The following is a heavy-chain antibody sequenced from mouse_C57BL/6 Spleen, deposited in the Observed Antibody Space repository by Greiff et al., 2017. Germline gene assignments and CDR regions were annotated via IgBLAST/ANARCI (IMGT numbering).Heavy chain of an antibody. CDR1: GFTFSSYA. CDR3: TRDRDYDYGDWYFDV. CDR2: ISSGGDYI. V-gene: IGHV5-9-1*02. Sequence: DVHLVESGEGLVKPGGSLKLSCAASGFTFSSYAMSWVRQTPEKRLEWVAYISSGGDYIYYADTVKGRFTISRDNARNTLYLQMSSLKSEDTAMYYCTRDRDYDYGDWYFDVWGTGTTVTVSS. J-gene: IGHJ1*03. D-gene: IGHD2-4*01.